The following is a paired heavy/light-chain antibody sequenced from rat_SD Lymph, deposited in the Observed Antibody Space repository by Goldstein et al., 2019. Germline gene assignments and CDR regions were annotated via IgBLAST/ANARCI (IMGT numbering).Heavy chain of an antibody. D-gene: IGHD5-1*01. CDR1: GFTFSSYG. CDR2: ISSSSGT. CDR3: ARDWELYFDY. Sequence: VQLVESGGGLVQPGKSLKLSCSASGFTFSSYGMHWIRQAPGKGLDWVAYISSSSGTVYADAVKGRFTISRDNAKNTLYLQLNSLKSEDTAIYYCARDWELYFDYWGQGVMVTVSS. V-gene: IGHV5-62*01. J-gene: IGHJ2*01.
Light chain of an antibody. V-gene: IGKV12S30*01. J-gene: IGKJ2-3*01. Sequence: DIQMTQSPASLSASLGETVSIECLASEDIYNNLAWYQQKPGKSPQFLIYYASSLQDGVPSRFSGSGSGTQYSLKINSLESEDAATYFCLQDSEYPYTFGAGTKLELK. CDR3: LQDSEYPYT. CDR2: YAS. CDR1: EDIYNN.